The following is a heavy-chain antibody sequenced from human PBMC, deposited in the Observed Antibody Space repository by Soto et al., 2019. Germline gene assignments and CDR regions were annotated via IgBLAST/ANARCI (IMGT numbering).Heavy chain of an antibody. CDR1: GGTFSSYA. V-gene: IGHV1-69*06. CDR3: ARAPSLSIAVAGRGWFDP. J-gene: IGHJ5*02. Sequence: QVQLVQSGAEVKKPGPSVKVSCKASGGTFSSYAISWVRQAPGQGLEWMGGIIPIFGTANYAQKFQGRVTITADKSTSTAYMELSSLRSEDTAVYYCARAPSLSIAVAGRGWFDPWGQGTLVTVSS. CDR2: IIPIFGTA. D-gene: IGHD6-19*01.